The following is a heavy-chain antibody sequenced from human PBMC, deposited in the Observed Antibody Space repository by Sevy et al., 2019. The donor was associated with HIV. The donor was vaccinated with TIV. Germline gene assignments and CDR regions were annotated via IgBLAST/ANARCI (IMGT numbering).Heavy chain of an antibody. V-gene: IGHV1-18*01. CDR1: GYTFTSYG. CDR3: ASSRGGSSGWYGDY. Sequence: ASVKVSCKASGYTFTSYGISWVRQAPGQGLEWMGWISAYNGNTNYAQKLQGRVTMTTDTSTSTAYMELRSLRSDGTAVNYCASSRGGSSGWYGDYWGQGTLVTVSS. D-gene: IGHD6-19*01. CDR2: ISAYNGNT. J-gene: IGHJ4*02.